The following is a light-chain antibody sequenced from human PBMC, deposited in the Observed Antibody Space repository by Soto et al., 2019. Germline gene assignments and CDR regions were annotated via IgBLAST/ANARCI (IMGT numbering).Light chain of an antibody. CDR3: SSYTTGSTLGVL. CDR2: EVT. CDR1: SSDVGGYNY. J-gene: IGLJ2*01. V-gene: IGLV2-14*01. Sequence: QPVLAQPASVSGSPGQSITISCTGTSSDVGGYNYVSWYQQHAGKAPKLMIYEVTDRPSGVSNRFSGSKSGNTASLTISGLQAEDEADYYCSSYTTGSTLGVLFGGGTKVTVL.